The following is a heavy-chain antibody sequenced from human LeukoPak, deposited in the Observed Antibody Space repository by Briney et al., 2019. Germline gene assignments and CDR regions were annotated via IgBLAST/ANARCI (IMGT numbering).Heavy chain of an antibody. Sequence: KTSETLSLTCTVSGGSISSGDYYWSWIRQPPGKGLEWIGYIYYSGSTYYNPSLKSRVTISVDTSKNQFSLKLSSVTAADTAVYYCARDMYYYDSSGALSAFDIWGQGTMVTVSS. D-gene: IGHD3-22*01. J-gene: IGHJ3*02. V-gene: IGHV4-30-4*01. CDR2: IYYSGST. CDR3: ARDMYYYDSSGALSAFDI. CDR1: GGSISSGDYY.